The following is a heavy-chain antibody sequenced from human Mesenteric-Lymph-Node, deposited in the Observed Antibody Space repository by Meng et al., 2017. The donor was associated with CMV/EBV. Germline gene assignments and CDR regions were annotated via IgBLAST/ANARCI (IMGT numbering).Heavy chain of an antibody. J-gene: IGHJ6*02. CDR3: ARTRGSGSYFHYYGMDV. D-gene: IGHD1-26*01. Sequence: SGPTLVKPTETLTLTCTVSGFSLSTSGMCVSWVRQPPGKALEWLALIDWDDDKYYSTSLKTRLTISKDTSKNQVVLTMTNMDPVDTATYYCARTRGSGSYFHYYGMDVWGQGTTVTVSS. CDR2: IDWDDDK. V-gene: IGHV2-70*20. CDR1: GFSLSTSGMC.